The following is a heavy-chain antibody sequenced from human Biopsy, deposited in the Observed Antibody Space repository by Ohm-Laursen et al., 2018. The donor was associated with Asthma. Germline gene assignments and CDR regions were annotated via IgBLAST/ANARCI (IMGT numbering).Heavy chain of an antibody. D-gene: IGHD6-13*01. CDR3: ARGQKSAGDRWFDP. CDR2: INPNSGGT. V-gene: IGHV1-2*06. CDR1: GYTFIGCH. J-gene: IGHJ5*02. Sequence: SSVKVSCKTSGYTFIGCHIHWMRQAPGQGLEWMGRINPNSGGTNYAQKFQGRATMTRDTSISTAYMEVSRLRSDDTAVYYCARGQKSAGDRWFDPWGQGTLVTVSS.